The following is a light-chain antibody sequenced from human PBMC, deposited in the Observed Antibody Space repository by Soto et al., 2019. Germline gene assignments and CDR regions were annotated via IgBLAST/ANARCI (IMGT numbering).Light chain of an antibody. J-gene: IGKJ4*01. V-gene: IGKV3-20*01. CDR3: QQYGST. CDR2: GAS. CDR1: QSVSSSY. Sequence: EIVLTQSPGTLSLSPGERATLSCRASQSVSSSYLAWYQQKPGQAPRLLIYGASSRATGIPDRFGGSGSGTDFTLTISRLEPEDFAVYYCQQYGSTFGGGTKVDIK.